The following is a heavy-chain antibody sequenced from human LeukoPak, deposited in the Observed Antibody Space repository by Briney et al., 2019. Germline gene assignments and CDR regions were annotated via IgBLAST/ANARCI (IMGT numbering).Heavy chain of an antibody. CDR2: INPNSGGT. D-gene: IGHD3-22*01. J-gene: IGHJ3*02. Sequence: ASVKVSCKASGYTFTSYGISWVRQAPGQGLEWMGWINPNSGGTNYAQKFQGRVTMTRDTSISTAYMELSRLRSDDTAVYYCARDTSLYYDSSGPENPIDDAFDIWGQGTMVTVSS. CDR3: ARDTSLYYDSSGPENPIDDAFDI. CDR1: GYTFTSYG. V-gene: IGHV1-2*02.